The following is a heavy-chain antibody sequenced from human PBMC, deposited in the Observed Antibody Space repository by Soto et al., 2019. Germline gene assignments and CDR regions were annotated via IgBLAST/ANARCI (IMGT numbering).Heavy chain of an antibody. CDR2: ISSSGYSS. CDR3: ATEGSITAALKY. J-gene: IGHJ4*02. Sequence: EVQLLESGGGLVQSGGSLRLSCAASGFTFNNYAMSWVRQAPGKGLEWVSGISSSGYSSYYADSVKGRFTISRDNSKNTPYLQMNSLRVEDTAVYYCATEGSITAALKYWGQGTLVTVSS. V-gene: IGHV3-23*01. CDR1: GFTFNNYA. D-gene: IGHD6-13*01.